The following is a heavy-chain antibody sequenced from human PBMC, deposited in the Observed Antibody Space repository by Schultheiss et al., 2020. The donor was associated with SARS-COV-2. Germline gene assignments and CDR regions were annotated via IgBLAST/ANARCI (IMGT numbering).Heavy chain of an antibody. D-gene: IGHD6-25*01. Sequence: SVKVSCKASGGTFSSYAISWVRQAPGQGLEWMGGIIPIFGTASYAQKFQGRVTMTRDTSTSTVYMELSSLRSEDTAVYYCARPLYSSATYYFDYWGQGTLVTVSS. V-gene: IGHV1-69*05. CDR2: IIPIFGTA. J-gene: IGHJ4*02. CDR1: GGTFSSYA. CDR3: ARPLYSSATYYFDY.